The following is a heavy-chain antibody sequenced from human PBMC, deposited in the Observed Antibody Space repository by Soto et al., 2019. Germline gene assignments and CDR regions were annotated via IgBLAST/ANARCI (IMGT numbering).Heavy chain of an antibody. CDR3: ARHTGAADTTQFDY. J-gene: IGHJ4*02. Sequence: GESLKISCKGSGYSFTSHWIGWVRQMPGKGLEWMGIIYPGDSDTRYSPSSQGQVTISADRSISTAYLQWSSLKASDTAMYYCARHTGAADTTQFDYCGQGTLVTVSS. CDR2: IYPGDSDT. V-gene: IGHV5-51*01. CDR1: GYSFTSHW. D-gene: IGHD6-25*01.